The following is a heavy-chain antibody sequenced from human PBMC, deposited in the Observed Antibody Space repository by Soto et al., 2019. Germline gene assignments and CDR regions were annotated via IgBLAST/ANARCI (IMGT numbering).Heavy chain of an antibody. CDR3: AKALWPSSGYFGSGDSLFDF. CDR2: INNSGNT. V-gene: IGHV3-23*01. Sequence: GGSLRLSCAVSGFSFGSYAMSWVRRSPGRGLEWVSIINNSGNTYYADSVKGRFTISRDNSKNMLYVQMNSLRAEDTAVYYCAKALWPSSGYFGSGDSLFDFWGQGTLVTVSS. J-gene: IGHJ4*02. D-gene: IGHD3-3*01. CDR1: GFSFGSYA.